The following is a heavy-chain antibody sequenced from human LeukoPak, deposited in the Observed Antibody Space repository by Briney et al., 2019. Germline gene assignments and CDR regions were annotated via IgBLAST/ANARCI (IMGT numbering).Heavy chain of an antibody. CDR3: ATSGYPVTGYYFDY. J-gene: IGHJ4*02. D-gene: IGHD1-14*01. Sequence: SETLSLTCTVSGGSISSSSYYWGWIRQPPGKGLEWIGSIYYSGSTYYNPSLKSRVTISVDTSKNQFSLKLSSVTAADTAVYYCATSGYPVTGYYFDYWGQGTLVTVSS. CDR1: GGSISSSSYY. V-gene: IGHV4-39*01. CDR2: IYYSGST.